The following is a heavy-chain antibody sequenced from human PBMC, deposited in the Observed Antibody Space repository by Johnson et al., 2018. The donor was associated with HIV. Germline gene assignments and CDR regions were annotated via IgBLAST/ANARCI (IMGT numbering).Heavy chain of an antibody. V-gene: IGHV3-7*01. D-gene: IGHD1-1*01. Sequence: VQLVESGGGLVQPGGSLRLSCAASGFTFRRYWMTWVRQAPGKGLEWVANIKQDGSETYYVDAANGRFRISRYNAKKSLNLQMNSMRAEDTAVYYCARRRGLERTTKSPDAFDIWGQGTMVTVSS. CDR3: ARRRGLERTTKSPDAFDI. CDR2: IKQDGSET. CDR1: GFTFRRYW. J-gene: IGHJ3*02.